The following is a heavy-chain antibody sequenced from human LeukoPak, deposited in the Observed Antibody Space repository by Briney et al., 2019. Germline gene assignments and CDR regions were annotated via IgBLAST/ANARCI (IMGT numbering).Heavy chain of an antibody. CDR1: GFTFSDYY. CDR3: AKGPAETGLGKYFAY. J-gene: IGHJ4*02. V-gene: IGHV3-11*05. CDR2: ISSSDTYT. Sequence: GGSLRLSCAASGFTFSDYYMSWIRQAPGKGLEWVSYISSSDTYTNYADSVKGRFTISRDNSKSTVCLQMNSLRAEDTAVYYCAKGPAETGLGKYFAYWGQGTLVAVSS. D-gene: IGHD7-27*01.